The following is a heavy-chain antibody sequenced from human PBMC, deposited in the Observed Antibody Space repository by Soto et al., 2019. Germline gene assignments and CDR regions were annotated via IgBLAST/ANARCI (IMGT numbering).Heavy chain of an antibody. Sequence: EPQLLESGGGVGHPGGSLRLSCAASGFTFSSYAMSWVRQAPGKGLEWVAANSGSGVSTYYADSVRGRSTISRDNSKKTVDLQMNSLRAEDTAVYYCAKFYCISIMCQVPAAKSTGGFEIWGQGTLVTVS. V-gene: IGHV3-23*01. CDR2: NSGSGVST. D-gene: IGHD2-2*01. CDR1: GFTFSSYA. J-gene: IGHJ3*02. CDR3: AKFYCISIMCQVPAAKSTGGFEI.